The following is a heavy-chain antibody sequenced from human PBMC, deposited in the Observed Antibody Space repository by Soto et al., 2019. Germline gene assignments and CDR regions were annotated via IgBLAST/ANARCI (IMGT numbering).Heavy chain of an antibody. V-gene: IGHV1-2*02. D-gene: IGHD6-13*01. CDR2: INPNSGGT. CDR3: ARASIAAAPSDAFVI. Sequence: ASVKVSCKASGYTFTGYYMHWVRQAPGQGLEWMGWINPNSGGTNYAQKFQGRVTMTRDTSISTAYMELSRLRSDDAAVYYCARASIAAAPSDAFVIWGQGTMVTVSS. CDR1: GYTFTGYY. J-gene: IGHJ3*02.